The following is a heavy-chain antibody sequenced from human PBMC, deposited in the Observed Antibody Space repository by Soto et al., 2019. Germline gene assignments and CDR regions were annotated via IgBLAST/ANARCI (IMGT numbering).Heavy chain of an antibody. Sequence: EVQLLESGGGLVQPGGSLRLSCAASGFTFSTYAMNWVRQAPGKGLEWVSGISGSGDSTYYADSVKGRFTVSRDNSKNTLYLQRNSLSPEDTAVFYCPKDRSSGWTFDYWGQGTLVTVSS. CDR1: GFTFSTYA. CDR2: ISGSGDST. D-gene: IGHD6-19*01. CDR3: PKDRSSGWTFDY. J-gene: IGHJ4*02. V-gene: IGHV3-23*01.